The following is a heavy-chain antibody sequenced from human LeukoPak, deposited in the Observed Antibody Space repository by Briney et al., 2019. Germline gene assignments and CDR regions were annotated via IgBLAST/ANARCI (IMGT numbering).Heavy chain of an antibody. J-gene: IGHJ6*03. CDR2: INHSGST. D-gene: IGHD6-13*01. V-gene: IGHV4-34*01. CDR1: GGSFSGYY. Sequence: SETLSLTCAVYGGSFSGYYWSWIRQPPGKGLEWIGEINHSGSTNYNPSLKSRVTISVDTSKNQFSLKLSSVAAADTAVYFCASHSYSSSWYVAVWRKGTTVTVSS. CDR3: ASHSYSSSWYVAV.